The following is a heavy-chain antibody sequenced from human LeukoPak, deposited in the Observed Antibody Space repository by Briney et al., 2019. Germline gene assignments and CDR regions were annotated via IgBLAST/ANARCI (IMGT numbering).Heavy chain of an antibody. Sequence: GGSLRLSCADSGFTFSNYEMVWVRQAPGKGLEWVSYISSTGRTMYYADSVKGRFIISRDNAKKSLYLQMNSLRAEDTAVYYCARLSRATPDYWGQGTLVTVSS. CDR3: ARLSRATPDY. J-gene: IGHJ4*02. CDR2: ISSTGRTM. V-gene: IGHV3-48*03. CDR1: GFTFSNYE.